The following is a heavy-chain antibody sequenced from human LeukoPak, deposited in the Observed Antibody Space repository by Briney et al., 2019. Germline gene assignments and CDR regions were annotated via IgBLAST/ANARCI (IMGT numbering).Heavy chain of an antibody. J-gene: IGHJ4*02. Sequence: GRSLRLSCAASGFTFSSYGMHWVRQAPGKGLEWVAVISYDGSNKYYADSVKGRFTISRDNPKNTLYLQMNSLRAEDTAVYYCAKEEQYSYAIWGQGTLVTVSS. D-gene: IGHD5-18*01. CDR2: ISYDGSNK. CDR3: AKEEQYSYAI. CDR1: GFTFSSYG. V-gene: IGHV3-30*18.